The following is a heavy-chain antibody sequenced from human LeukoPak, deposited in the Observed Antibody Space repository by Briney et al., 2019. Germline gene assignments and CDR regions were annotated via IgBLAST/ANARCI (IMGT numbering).Heavy chain of an antibody. Sequence: SGTLSLTCAVSGGSISGSTNWWSWVRQPPGKGLEWIGEIYHSGSTNYNPSLKSRVTISIDKSKNQFSLNLSSVTAADTAVYYCAMAQGTSLVVYEFDIWGQGTMVTVSS. CDR2: IYHSGST. CDR3: AMAQGTSLVVYEFDI. CDR1: GGSISGSTNW. D-gene: IGHD5-18*01. V-gene: IGHV4-4*02. J-gene: IGHJ3*02.